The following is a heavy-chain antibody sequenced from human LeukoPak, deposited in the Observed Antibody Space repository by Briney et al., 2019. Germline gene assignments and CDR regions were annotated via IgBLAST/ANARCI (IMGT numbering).Heavy chain of an antibody. D-gene: IGHD2-8*02. CDR2: IYYSGST. CDR3: ATGPFSYYFDY. Sequence: SETLSLTCTVSGGSISSYYWSWIRQPPGKGLEWIGYIYYSGSTNCNPSLKSRVTISVDTSKNQFSLKLSSVTAADTAVYYCATGPFSYYFDYWGQGTLVTVSS. V-gene: IGHV4-59*01. J-gene: IGHJ4*02. CDR1: GGSISSYY.